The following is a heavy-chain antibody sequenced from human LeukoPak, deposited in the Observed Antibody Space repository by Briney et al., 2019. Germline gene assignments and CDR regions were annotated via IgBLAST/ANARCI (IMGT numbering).Heavy chain of an antibody. J-gene: IGHJ4*02. CDR2: INSDGSST. D-gene: IGHD2-15*01. CDR1: GYTFSSYW. CDR3: ARDSLGPATSFDY. Sequence: GASVKVSCKASGYTFSSYWMHWVRQAPGKGLVWVSRINSDGSSTSYADSVKGRFTISRDNAKNTLYLQMNSLRAEDTAVYYCARDSLGPATSFDYWGQGTLVTVSS. V-gene: IGHV3-74*01.